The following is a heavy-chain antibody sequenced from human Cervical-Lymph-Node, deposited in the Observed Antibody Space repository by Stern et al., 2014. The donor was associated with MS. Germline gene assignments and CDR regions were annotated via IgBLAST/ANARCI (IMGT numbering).Heavy chain of an antibody. Sequence: QVQLGQSGAEVKKPGASVKGSCKASGYTFTSYYMHWVRQAPGQGLEWMGIINPSGGSTGYGQKFQGRVTMTRDTSTSTVYMELSSLRSEDTAVYYCAREVAGHRLGMMDVWGQGTTVTVSS. CDR2: INPSGGST. CDR1: GYTFTSYY. D-gene: IGHD6-19*01. CDR3: AREVAGHRLGMMDV. J-gene: IGHJ6*02. V-gene: IGHV1-46*01.